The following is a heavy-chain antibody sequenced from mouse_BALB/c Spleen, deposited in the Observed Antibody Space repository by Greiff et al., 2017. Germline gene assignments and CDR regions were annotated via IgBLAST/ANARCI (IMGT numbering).Heavy chain of an antibody. CDR1: GFTFSDYY. CDR2: ISDGGSYT. CDR3: ARDKTYRYEKYARDY. D-gene: IGHD2-14*01. V-gene: IGHV5-4*02. Sequence: EVMLVESGGGLVKPGGSLKLSCAASGFTFSDYYMYWVRQTPEKRLEWVATISDGGSYTYYPDSVKGRFTISRDNAKNNLYLQMSSLKSEDTAMYYCARDKTYRYEKYARDYWGQGTSVTVSS. J-gene: IGHJ4*01.